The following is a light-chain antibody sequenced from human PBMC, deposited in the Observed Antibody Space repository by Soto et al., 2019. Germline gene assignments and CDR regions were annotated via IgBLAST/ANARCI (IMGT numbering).Light chain of an antibody. CDR3: QQYQIDWT. Sequence: DIQMTQSPSTLSASVGDRVSITCRASQRVNTCLAWYQQKPGKAPTLLIYDASSLQSGVPSRLSGSGSGTEFTLTISSLQPDDFATYYCQQYQIDWTFGQGTKVEIK. V-gene: IGKV1-5*01. CDR2: DAS. J-gene: IGKJ1*01. CDR1: QRVNTC.